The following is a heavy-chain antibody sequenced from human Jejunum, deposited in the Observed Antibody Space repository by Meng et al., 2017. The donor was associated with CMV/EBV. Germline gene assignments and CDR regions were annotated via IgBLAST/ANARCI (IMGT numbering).Heavy chain of an antibody. D-gene: IGHD4-17*01. CDR3: ARAIDYGDPNWFDT. CDR2: ISGSSTYI. Sequence: GFTFTSKSNTWVRQAPGKGLEWLSYISGSSTYIYHADSVKGRFTISRDNAKNSVYLQMNGLRAEDAAVYYCARAIDYGDPNWFDTWGQGTLVTVSS. J-gene: IGHJ5*02. CDR1: GFTFTSKS. V-gene: IGHV3-21*01.